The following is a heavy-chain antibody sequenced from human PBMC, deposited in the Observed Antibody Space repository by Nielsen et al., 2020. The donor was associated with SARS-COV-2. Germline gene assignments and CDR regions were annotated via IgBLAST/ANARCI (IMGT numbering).Heavy chain of an antibody. V-gene: IGHV3-23*01. CDR2: ITGSGSKT. CDR3: AKDIRVDPAAGEFEY. Sequence: GGSLRLSCAASGFTFSTYAMNWVRQAPGKGLEWISSITGSGSKTYYADSVKGQFTISRDNSKNTLYLQMNNLRVEDTAMYYCAKDIRVDPAAGEFEYWGQGTLVTVSS. CDR1: GFTFSTYA. J-gene: IGHJ4*02. D-gene: IGHD2-2*01.